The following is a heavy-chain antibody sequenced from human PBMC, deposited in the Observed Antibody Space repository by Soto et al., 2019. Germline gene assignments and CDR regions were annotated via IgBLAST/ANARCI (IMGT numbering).Heavy chain of an antibody. Sequence: SETLSLTCTVSGGSISSYYWSWIRQPPGKGLEWIGYIYYSGSTNYNPSLKSRVTISVDTSKNQFSLKLSSVTAADTAVYYCVRDTWIQLWGYYYGMDVWGQGTTVTVSS. J-gene: IGHJ6*02. V-gene: IGHV4-59*01. D-gene: IGHD5-18*01. CDR3: VRDTWIQLWGYYYGMDV. CDR1: GGSISSYY. CDR2: IYYSGST.